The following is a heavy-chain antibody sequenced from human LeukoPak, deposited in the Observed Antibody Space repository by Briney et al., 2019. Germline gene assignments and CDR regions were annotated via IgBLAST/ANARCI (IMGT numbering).Heavy chain of an antibody. CDR1: GYTFTSYG. CDR2: SSAYNGNT. J-gene: IGHJ4*02. V-gene: IGHV1-18*01. Sequence: GASVKVSCKASGYTFTSYGISWVRQAPGQRLEWMGWSSAYNGNTNYAQKLQGRVTMTTDTSTSTAYMELRSLRSDDTAVYYCARDLEGYCSSTSCSVFDYWGQGTLVTVSS. CDR3: ARDLEGYCSSTSCSVFDY. D-gene: IGHD2-2*01.